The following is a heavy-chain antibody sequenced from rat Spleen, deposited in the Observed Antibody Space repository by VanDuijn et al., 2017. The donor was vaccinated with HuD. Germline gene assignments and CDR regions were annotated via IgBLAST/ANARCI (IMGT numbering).Heavy chain of an antibody. CDR2: IIYDGSST. J-gene: IGHJ4*01. CDR1: GFTFSDYA. V-gene: IGHV5-17*01. D-gene: IGHD1-2*01. CDR3: ARRSIAAIGDYVMDA. Sequence: EVQLVESGGGLVQPGRSLKLSCAASGFTFSDYAMAWVRQAPKKGLEWVATIIYDGSSTYYRDSVKGRFTISRDNAKSTLYLQMDSLRSEDTATYDCARRSIAAIGDYVMDAWGQGASVTVSS.